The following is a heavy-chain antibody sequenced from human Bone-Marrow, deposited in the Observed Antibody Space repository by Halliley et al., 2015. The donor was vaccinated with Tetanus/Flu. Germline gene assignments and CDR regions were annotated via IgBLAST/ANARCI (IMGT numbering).Heavy chain of an antibody. CDR1: GFTFKTHG. J-gene: IGHJ6*02. CDR3: ARERRYDYYRGMDV. CDR2: ISEDGGSK. D-gene: IGHD5-12*01. Sequence: SLRLSCAASGFTFKTHGMVWVRQAPGKGLEWVASISEDGGSKNFAGAVGGRFTVSRDNSKNTHYLQMNSLRGDDTAVYYCARERRYDYYRGMDVWGQGTTVIVSS. V-gene: IGHV3-30*03.